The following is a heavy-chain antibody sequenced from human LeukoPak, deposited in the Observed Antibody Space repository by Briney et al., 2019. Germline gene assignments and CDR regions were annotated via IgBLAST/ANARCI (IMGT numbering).Heavy chain of an antibody. D-gene: IGHD4-17*01. J-gene: IGHJ4*02. Sequence: GGSLRLSCAASGFTFSSYGMHWVRQAPGKGLEWVTVIWYDGSNKYYADSVQGRFTISRDNSKNTLYLQMNSLRAEDTAVYYCARDSYGFDYWGQGTLVTVSS. CDR2: IWYDGSNK. CDR1: GFTFSSYG. V-gene: IGHV3-33*01. CDR3: ARDSYGFDY.